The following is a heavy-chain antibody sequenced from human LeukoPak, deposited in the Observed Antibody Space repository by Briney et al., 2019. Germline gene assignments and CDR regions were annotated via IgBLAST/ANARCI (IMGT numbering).Heavy chain of an antibody. Sequence: PGGSLRLSCAASGFTVSSNYMSWARRAPGKGLEWVSVIYSGGSTYYADSVKGRFTISRDNSKNTLYLQMNSLRAEDTAVYYCARDLDYYGSGQGYWGQGTLVTVSS. CDR3: ARDLDYYGSGQGY. V-gene: IGHV3-53*05. D-gene: IGHD3-10*01. CDR2: IYSGGST. J-gene: IGHJ4*02. CDR1: GFTVSSNY.